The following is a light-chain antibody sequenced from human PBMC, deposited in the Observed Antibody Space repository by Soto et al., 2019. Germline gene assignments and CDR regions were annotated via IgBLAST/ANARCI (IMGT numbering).Light chain of an antibody. CDR3: QQYYNTPPT. J-gene: IGKJ4*01. V-gene: IGKV4-1*01. CDR1: QSVLYSSNNKNY. CDR2: WAS. Sequence: DIVMTQSPDSLAVSLGERATINCKASQSVLYSSNNKNYLAWYQQKPGQPPKLLIYWASTRESGVPDRFSGSGSGTDFTLTISSLKAEDVASYYCQQYYNTPPTFGGGTKVEIK.